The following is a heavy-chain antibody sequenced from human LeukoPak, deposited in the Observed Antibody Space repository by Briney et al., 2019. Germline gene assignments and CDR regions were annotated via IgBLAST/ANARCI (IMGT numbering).Heavy chain of an antibody. Sequence: PGGSLRLSCAASGFTFSGSDIHWVRQAPGKGLEWVAVIWYDGSNKYYADSVKGRFTISRDNSKNTLYLQMNSLRAEDTAVYYCARDLESFDIWGQGTMVTVSS. CDR1: GFTFSGSD. V-gene: IGHV3-33*08. CDR2: IWYDGSNK. CDR3: ARDLESFDI. J-gene: IGHJ3*02.